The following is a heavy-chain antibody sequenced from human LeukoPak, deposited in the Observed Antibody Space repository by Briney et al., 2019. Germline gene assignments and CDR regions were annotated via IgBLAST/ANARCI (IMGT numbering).Heavy chain of an antibody. CDR1: GGSINSYY. CDR2: IYDSGST. Sequence: PSETLSLTCTISGGSINSYYWSWIRQPPGKGLEWIGYIYDSGSTNYNPSLKSRVTISIDTSMNQFSLKLSSVTAADTAVYYCARAGSSVAGPRDYWGQGTLVTVSS. J-gene: IGHJ4*02. D-gene: IGHD6-19*01. V-gene: IGHV4-59*01. CDR3: ARAGSSVAGPRDY.